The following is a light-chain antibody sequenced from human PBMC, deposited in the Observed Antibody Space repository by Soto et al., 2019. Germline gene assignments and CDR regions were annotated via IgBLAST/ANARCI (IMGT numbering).Light chain of an antibody. CDR1: SSDIGRYKF. Sequence: QSALTQPASVSGSPGQSITISCTGTSSDIGRYKFVSWYQHHPGKAPKLLIYDVTNRPSGVSNRFSGSKSGNTASLTISGLQADDEADSYCCSYSPTMANVFGTGTKVTVL. CDR2: DVT. J-gene: IGLJ1*01. V-gene: IGLV2-14*03. CDR3: CSYSPTMANV.